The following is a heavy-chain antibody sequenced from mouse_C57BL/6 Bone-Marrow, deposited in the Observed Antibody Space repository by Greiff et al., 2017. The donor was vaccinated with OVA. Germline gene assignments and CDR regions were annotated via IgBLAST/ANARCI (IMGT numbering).Heavy chain of an antibody. Sequence: EVQLVESGGGLVQPGGSLKLSCAASGFTFSDYSMSWVRQTPEKRLEWVAYISNGGGSTYYPDTVKGRFTISRDNAKNTLYLQMSRLKSEDTAMYYCARHPPYMVPYAMDDWGQGTSVTVSS. CDR1: GFTFSDYS. J-gene: IGHJ4*01. D-gene: IGHD2-2*01. CDR3: ARHPPYMVPYAMDD. CDR2: ISNGGGST. V-gene: IGHV5-12*01.